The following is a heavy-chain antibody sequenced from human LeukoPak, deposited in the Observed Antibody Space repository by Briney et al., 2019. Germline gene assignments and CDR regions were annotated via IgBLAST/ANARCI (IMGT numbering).Heavy chain of an antibody. CDR2: IYSGGST. CDR3: ARAFPSSGSYFDY. CDR1: GFTVSGNY. Sequence: GGSLRLSCAASGFTVSGNYMGWVRQAPGKGLEWVSVIYSGGSTYYADSVKGRFTISRDNSKNTLYLQMNSLRAEDTAVYYCARAFPSSGSYFDYWGQGTLVTVSS. V-gene: IGHV3-53*01. D-gene: IGHD1-26*01. J-gene: IGHJ4*02.